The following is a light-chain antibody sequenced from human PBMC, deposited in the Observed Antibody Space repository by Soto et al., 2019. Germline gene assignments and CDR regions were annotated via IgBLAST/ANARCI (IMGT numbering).Light chain of an antibody. CDR2: AAS. J-gene: IGKJ5*01. V-gene: IGKV3-20*01. CDR3: QQFGSSVT. Sequence: EIVLTQSPGTLSLSPGERATLSCRASQTVSSSFLAWYQQTPGQAPRLLIYAASSRATGIPDRFSGSGSGTDFTLTISRLEPEDFAVYYCQQFGSSVTFGQGTRLEI. CDR1: QTVSSSF.